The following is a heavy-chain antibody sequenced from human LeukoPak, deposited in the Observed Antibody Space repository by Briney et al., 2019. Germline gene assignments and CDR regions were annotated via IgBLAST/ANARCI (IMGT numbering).Heavy chain of an antibody. J-gene: IGHJ6*04. CDR3: ARGAGYWNGMDV. CDR2: IYTSGST. Sequence: SETLSLTCTVSGGSISSGSYYWSWIRQPAGKGLEWIGRIYTSGSTNYNPSLKSRVIISVDTSKNQFSLKLSSVTAADTAVYYCARGAGYWNGMDVWGKGTTVTVSS. D-gene: IGHD2-15*01. V-gene: IGHV4-61*02. CDR1: GGSISSGSYY.